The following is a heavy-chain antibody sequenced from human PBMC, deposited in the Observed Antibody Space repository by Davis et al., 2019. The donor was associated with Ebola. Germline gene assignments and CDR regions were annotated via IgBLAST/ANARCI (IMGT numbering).Heavy chain of an antibody. CDR1: GESFTGYF. CDR2: VHPSGET. CDR3: ARTSLTSVSAAGLGYNYFDP. V-gene: IGHV4-34*01. D-gene: IGHD4-17*01. Sequence: MPGGSLRLSCAIYGESFTGYFWSWIRQAPGRGLEWIEEVHPSGETDYNPSLESRVTISLDTSKNQFSLTIHSVTAADTGVYYCARTSLTSVSAAGLGYNYFDPWGRGTLVTVSS. J-gene: IGHJ5*02.